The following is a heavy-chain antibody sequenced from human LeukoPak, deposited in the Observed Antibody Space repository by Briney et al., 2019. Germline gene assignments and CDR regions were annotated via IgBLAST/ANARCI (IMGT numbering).Heavy chain of an antibody. J-gene: IGHJ6*03. CDR3: AKDPRRGYSYGHAKRTYMDV. CDR2: ISYDGSNK. D-gene: IGHD5-18*01. V-gene: IGHV3-30*18. Sequence: GGSLRLSCAASGFTFSSYGMYWVRQAPGKGLEWVAVISYDGSNKDYADSVKGRFTISRDNAKNTLYLQMNSLRAEDTAVYYCAKDPRRGYSYGHAKRTYMDVWGKGTTVIVSS. CDR1: GFTFSSYG.